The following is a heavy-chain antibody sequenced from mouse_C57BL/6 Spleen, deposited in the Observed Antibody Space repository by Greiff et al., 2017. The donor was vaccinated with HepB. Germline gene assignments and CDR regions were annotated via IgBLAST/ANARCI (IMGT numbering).Heavy chain of an antibody. V-gene: IGHV5-12*01. D-gene: IGHD1-1*01. CDR2: ISNGGGST. CDR1: GFTFSDYY. J-gene: IGHJ4*01. Sequence: EVMLVESGGGLVQPGGSLKLSCAASGFTFSDYYMYWVRQTPEKRLEWVAYISNGGGSTYYPDTVKGRFTISRDNAKNTLYLQMSRLKSEDTAMYYCARREYGSSYSYAMDYWGQGTSVTVSS. CDR3: ARREYGSSYSYAMDY.